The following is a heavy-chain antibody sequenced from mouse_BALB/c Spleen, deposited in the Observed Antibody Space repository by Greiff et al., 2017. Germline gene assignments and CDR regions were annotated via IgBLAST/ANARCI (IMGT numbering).Heavy chain of an antibody. CDR2: ISSGGST. J-gene: IGHJ4*01. CDR3: AREGGNYAMDY. CDR1: GFTFSSYA. V-gene: IGHV5-6-5*01. Sequence: EVNVVESGGGLVKPGGSLKLSCAASGFTFSSYAMSWVRQTPEKRLEWVASISSGGSTYYPDSVMGRFTISRDNARNILYLQRSSLRSEDTAMYYCAREGGNYAMDYWGQGTSVTVSS.